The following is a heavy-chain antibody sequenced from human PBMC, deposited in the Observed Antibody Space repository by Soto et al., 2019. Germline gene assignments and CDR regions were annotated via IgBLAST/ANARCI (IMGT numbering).Heavy chain of an antibody. CDR2: TVPIFGTA. J-gene: IGHJ5*02. V-gene: IGHV1-69*01. D-gene: IGHD3-9*01. Sequence: QVQLVQSGAEVKKPGSSVKVSCKASGGTFRTYGIIWVRQAPGQGLEWLGWTVPIFGTAIYAQKFRDRVTITADASTTTAYMELSSLTSEDTAVYYCARSPSVAPGYTLGWLDPWGQGTLVSVSS. CDR3: ARSPSVAPGYTLGWLDP. CDR1: GGTFRTYG.